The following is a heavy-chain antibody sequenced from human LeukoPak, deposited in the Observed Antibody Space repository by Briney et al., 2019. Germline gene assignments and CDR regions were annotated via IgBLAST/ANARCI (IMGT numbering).Heavy chain of an antibody. CDR3: ARNDYNFDY. D-gene: IGHD3-16*01. J-gene: IGHJ4*02. Sequence: GGSLRLSCAASGFTFSNYAMSWVRQAPGKGLEWVSYISSSGSTIYYADSVQGRFTISRDNAKNSLYLQMSSLRAEDTAVCYCARNDYNFDYWGQGTLVTVSS. V-gene: IGHV3-48*03. CDR2: ISSSGSTI. CDR1: GFTFSNYA.